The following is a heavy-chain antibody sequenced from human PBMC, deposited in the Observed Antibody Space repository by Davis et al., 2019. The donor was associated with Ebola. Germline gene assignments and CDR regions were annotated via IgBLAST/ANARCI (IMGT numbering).Heavy chain of an antibody. Sequence: AASVKVSCKASGGTFSSYTISWVRQAPGQGLEWMGRIIPILGIANYAQKFRGRVTITADKSTNTAYMELSSLRSEDTAVYYCANGYSSSWDLDNWGQGTLVTVSS. V-gene: IGHV1-69*02. D-gene: IGHD6-13*01. CDR3: ANGYSSSWDLDN. CDR2: IIPILGIA. J-gene: IGHJ4*02. CDR1: GGTFSSYT.